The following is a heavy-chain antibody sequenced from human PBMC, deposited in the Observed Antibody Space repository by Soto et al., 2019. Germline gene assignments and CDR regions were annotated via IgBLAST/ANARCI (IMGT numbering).Heavy chain of an antibody. J-gene: IGHJ4*02. V-gene: IGHV3-30-3*01. CDR1: GFTFSSYA. CDR3: ARPRVRYFDY. CDR2: ISYDGSNK. Sequence: HPGGSLRLSCAASGFTFSSYAMHWVRQAPGKGLEWVAVISYDGSNKYYADSVKGRFTISRDNSKNTLYLQMNSLRAEDTAVYYCARPRVRYFDYRGTGTLVTVST.